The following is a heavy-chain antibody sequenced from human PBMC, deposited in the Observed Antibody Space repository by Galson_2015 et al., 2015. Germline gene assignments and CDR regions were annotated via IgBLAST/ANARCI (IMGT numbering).Heavy chain of an antibody. J-gene: IGHJ4*02. V-gene: IGHV6-1*01. D-gene: IGHD3-16*02. CDR3: VRDGYDYIWGSYRYFDS. Sequence: CAISGDSVSSNSAAWNWIRQSPSRGLEWLGRTYHRSKWCNDYAVSVKSRISINPDTSKNQVSLQLSSVTPGDTAVYYCVRDGYDYIWGSYRYFDSWGQGTLVTVSS. CDR2: TYHRSKWCN. CDR1: GDSVSSNSAA.